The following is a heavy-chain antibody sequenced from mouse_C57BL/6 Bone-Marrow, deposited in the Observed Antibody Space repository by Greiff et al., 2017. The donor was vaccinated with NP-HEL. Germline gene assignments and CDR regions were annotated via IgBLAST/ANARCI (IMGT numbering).Heavy chain of an antibody. CDR2: IYPRSGNT. D-gene: IGHD3-2*02. CDR3: ARQGQLRLFDY. Sequence: VQLQQSGAELARPGASVKLSCKASGYTFTSCGISWVKQRTGQGLEWIGEIYPRSGNTYYNEKFKGKATLTADKSSSTAYMELRSLTSEDSAVYFCARQGQLRLFDYWGQGTTLTVSS. V-gene: IGHV1-81*01. CDR1: GYTFTSCG. J-gene: IGHJ2*01.